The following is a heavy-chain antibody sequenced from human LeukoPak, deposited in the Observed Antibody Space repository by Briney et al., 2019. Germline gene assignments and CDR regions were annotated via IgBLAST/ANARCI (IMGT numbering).Heavy chain of an antibody. CDR2: ISGSGGST. CDR3: AKDFQRDTMIVVVITLFDY. J-gene: IGHJ4*02. Sequence: GGSLRLSCAASGFTFSSYGMSWVRQAPGKGLEWVSAISGSGGSTYYADSVKGRFTISRDNSKNTLYLQMNSLRAEDTAVYYCAKDFQRDTMIVVVITLFDYWGQGTLVTVSS. V-gene: IGHV3-23*01. CDR1: GFTFSSYG. D-gene: IGHD3-22*01.